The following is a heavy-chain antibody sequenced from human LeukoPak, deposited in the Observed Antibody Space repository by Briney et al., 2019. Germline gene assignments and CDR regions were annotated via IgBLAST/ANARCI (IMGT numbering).Heavy chain of an antibody. Sequence: PGGSLRLSCAASGFTFRNYAMSWVRQAPGKGLEWVGRIRDKAHSYTTEYAASVKGRFTVSRDDSKNSLYLQMNSLKTEDTAIYYCARDLGAHEFVPWGQGTLVTVSS. CDR1: GFTFRNYA. D-gene: IGHD1-26*01. CDR2: IRDKAHSYTT. V-gene: IGHV3-72*01. CDR3: ARDLGAHEFVP. J-gene: IGHJ5*02.